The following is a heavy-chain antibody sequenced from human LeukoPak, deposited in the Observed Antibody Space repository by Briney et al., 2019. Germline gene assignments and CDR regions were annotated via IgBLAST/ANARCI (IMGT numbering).Heavy chain of an antibody. D-gene: IGHD3-10*01. CDR2: MNPNSGNT. Sequence: ASVKVSCKASGYTFTSYDINWVRQATGQGLEWMGWMNPNSGNTGYAQKFQGRVTMTRNTSISTAYMELSSLRSEDTAGYYCAIVLLWFGEFDYWGQGTLVTVSS. CDR3: AIVLLWFGEFDY. V-gene: IGHV1-8*01. CDR1: GYTFTSYD. J-gene: IGHJ4*02.